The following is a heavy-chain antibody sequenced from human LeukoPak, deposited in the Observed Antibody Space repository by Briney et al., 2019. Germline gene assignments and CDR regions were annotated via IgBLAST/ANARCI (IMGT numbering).Heavy chain of an antibody. J-gene: IGHJ2*01. V-gene: IGHV1-8*01. D-gene: IGHD5-12*01. CDR3: ARAKKGWLRLSYWYFDL. Sequence: ASVKVSCKASGYTFTSYDINWVRQATGQGPEWMGWMNPNSGNTGYAQKFQGRVTMTRNTSISTAYIELSSLRSEDTAVYYCARAKKGWLRLSYWYFDLWGRGTLVTVSS. CDR1: GYTFTSYD. CDR2: MNPNSGNT.